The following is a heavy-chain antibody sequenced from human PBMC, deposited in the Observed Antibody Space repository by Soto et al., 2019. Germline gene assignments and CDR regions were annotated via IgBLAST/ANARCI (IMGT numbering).Heavy chain of an antibody. CDR2: ISGSGGST. Sequence: VPLLESGGGLVQPGGSLRLSCAASGFTFSSYAMSWVRQAPGKGLEWVSAISGSGGSTYYADSVKGRFTISRDNSKNTLYLQMNSLRAEDTAVYYCAKDTVADPYYFDYWGQGTLVTVSS. CDR1: GFTFSSYA. V-gene: IGHV3-23*01. J-gene: IGHJ4*02. CDR3: AKDTVADPYYFDY. D-gene: IGHD6-19*01.